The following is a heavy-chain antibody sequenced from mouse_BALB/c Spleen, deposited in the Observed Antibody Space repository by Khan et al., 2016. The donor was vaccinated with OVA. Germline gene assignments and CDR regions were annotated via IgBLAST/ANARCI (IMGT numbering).Heavy chain of an antibody. V-gene: IGHV5-6*01. D-gene: IGHD4-1*01. Sequence: EVQGVESGGDLVKPGGSLKLSCAASGFSFSSYGMSWVRQTPDKRLEWVATISSAGDYTYYPDNVKGRFTISRDNAKNTLYLQMSSLKSEDTAMFYCASHLTGSFAYWGQGTPVTVSA. CDR2: ISSAGDYT. J-gene: IGHJ3*01. CDR3: ASHLTGSFAY. CDR1: GFSFSSYG.